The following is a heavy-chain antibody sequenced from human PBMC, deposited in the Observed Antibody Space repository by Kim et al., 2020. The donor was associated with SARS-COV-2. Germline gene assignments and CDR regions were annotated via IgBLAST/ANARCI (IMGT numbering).Heavy chain of an antibody. J-gene: IGHJ4*02. V-gene: IGHV4-31*02. CDR3: ARTSRSTVVTHFDY. Sequence: NPTLRSRVTISVATSKNQFSLKLSYVTAAATAVYYCARTSRSTVVTHFDYWGQGTLVTVSS. D-gene: IGHD4-17*01.